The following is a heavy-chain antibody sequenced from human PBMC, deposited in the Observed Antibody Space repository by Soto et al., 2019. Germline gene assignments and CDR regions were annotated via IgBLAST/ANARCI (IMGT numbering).Heavy chain of an antibody. D-gene: IGHD6-6*01. CDR3: ARVGSSSSEDYYYYMDV. J-gene: IGHJ6*03. CDR1: GGSFSGYY. CDR2: INHSGST. Sequence: QVQLQQWGAGLLKPSETLSLTCAVYGGSFSGYYWSWIRQPPGKGLEWIGEINHSGSTNYNPSLKSRVTISVDTSKNQFSLKLSSVTAADTAVYYCARVGSSSSEDYYYYMDVWGKGPRSPSP. V-gene: IGHV4-34*01.